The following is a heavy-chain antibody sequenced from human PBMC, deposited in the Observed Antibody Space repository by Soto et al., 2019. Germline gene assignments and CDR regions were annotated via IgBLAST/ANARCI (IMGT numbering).Heavy chain of an antibody. CDR2: ISGYNGNT. J-gene: IGHJ4*02. Sequence: QVQLVQSGAEVKKPGSSVKVSCKASGGTFSSYAISWVRQAPGQGLEWMGWISGYNGNTNYAQKLQGRVTMTTDTSTNTAYMELRSLRSDDTAVYYCARGDSLWTRFDYWGQGTLVTVSS. V-gene: IGHV1-18*01. CDR3: ARGDSLWTRFDY. D-gene: IGHD3-10*01. CDR1: GGTFSSYA.